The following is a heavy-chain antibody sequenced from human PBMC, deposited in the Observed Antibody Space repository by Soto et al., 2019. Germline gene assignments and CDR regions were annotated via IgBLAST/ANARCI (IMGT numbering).Heavy chain of an antibody. CDR2: TYYRSKWYN. Sequence: SQTLSLTCAISGHSVSSNSAAWNWTRQSPSRGLEWLGRTYYRSKWYNDYAVSVKSRITINPDTSKNQFSLQLNSVTPEDTAVYYCARDMPPPPAYDILTGYSTNYGMDVWGQGTTVTVSS. D-gene: IGHD3-9*01. CDR1: GHSVSSNSAA. J-gene: IGHJ6*02. CDR3: ARDMPPPPAYDILTGYSTNYGMDV. V-gene: IGHV6-1*01.